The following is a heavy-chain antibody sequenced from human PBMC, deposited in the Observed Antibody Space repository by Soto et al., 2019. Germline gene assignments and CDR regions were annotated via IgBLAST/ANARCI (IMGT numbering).Heavy chain of an antibody. D-gene: IGHD6-13*01. J-gene: IGHJ5*02. CDR3: AKESVRSCYNCFDP. V-gene: IGHV1-69*01. CDR2: IVPLFGTT. Sequence: QVQLVQSGAEVKKPGASVKVSCKASGGNFTSYAISWVRQAPGQGLEFMGGIVPLFGTTNYAHKFRGRVTITADESTSTVYMELSSLRSEDTAVYYCAKESVRSCYNCFDPWGQGTLVTVST. CDR1: GGNFTSYA.